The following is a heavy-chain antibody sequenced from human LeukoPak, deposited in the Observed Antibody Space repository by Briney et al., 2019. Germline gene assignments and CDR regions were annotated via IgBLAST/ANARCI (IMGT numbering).Heavy chain of an antibody. J-gene: IGHJ4*02. CDR1: GGSISSYY. V-gene: IGHV4-59*12. CDR2: IYYSGST. D-gene: IGHD2-2*01. CDR3: ARGRYCSSTSCYVPQN. Sequence: SETLSLTCTVSGGSISSYYWSWIRQPPGKGLEWIGYIYYSGSTYYNPSLKSRVTISVDTSKNQFSLKLSSVTAADTAVYYCARGRYCSSTSCYVPQNWGQGTLVTVSS.